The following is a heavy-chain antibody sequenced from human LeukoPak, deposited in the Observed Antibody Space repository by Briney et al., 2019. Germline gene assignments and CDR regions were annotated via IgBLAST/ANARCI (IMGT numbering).Heavy chain of an antibody. V-gene: IGHV3-23*01. Sequence: PGGSLRLSCAASGFTFSSYAMSWVRQAPRKGLEWVSAISGSGGSTYYADSVKGRFTISRDNSKNTLYLQMNSLRAEDTAVYYCAKDSVRSSWSLDYWGQGTLVTVSS. J-gene: IGHJ4*02. CDR3: AKDSVRSSWSLDY. D-gene: IGHD6-13*01. CDR1: GFTFSSYA. CDR2: ISGSGGST.